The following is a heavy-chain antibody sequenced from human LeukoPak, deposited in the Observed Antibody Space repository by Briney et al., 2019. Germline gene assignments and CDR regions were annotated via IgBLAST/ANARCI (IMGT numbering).Heavy chain of an antibody. CDR3: ARVMGPRVLCFDY. D-gene: IGHD2/OR15-2a*01. J-gene: IGHJ4*02. CDR1: GFIFNNQW. Sequence: PGGSLRLSCVASGFIFNNQWMSWVRQAPGGGLEWVASTKGDGAEQYYVDSVKGRFTISRDKAKNSLYLQMNGLRADDTAIYFCARVMGPRVLCFDYWGQGTLVSVSS. V-gene: IGHV3-7*03. CDR2: TKGDGAEQ.